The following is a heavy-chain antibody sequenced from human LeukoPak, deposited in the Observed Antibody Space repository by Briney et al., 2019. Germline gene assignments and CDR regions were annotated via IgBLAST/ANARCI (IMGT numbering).Heavy chain of an antibody. CDR3: ATEPLLRRGFDYYYMDV. V-gene: IGHV1-24*01. Sequence: RASVKVSCKVSGYTLTELSMHWVRQAPGKGLEWMGGSDPEDGETIYAQKFQGRVTMTEDTSTDTAYMELSSLRSEDTAVYYCATEPLLRRGFDYYYMDVWGKGTTVTVSS. CDR2: SDPEDGET. D-gene: IGHD3-3*01. J-gene: IGHJ6*03. CDR1: GYTLTELS.